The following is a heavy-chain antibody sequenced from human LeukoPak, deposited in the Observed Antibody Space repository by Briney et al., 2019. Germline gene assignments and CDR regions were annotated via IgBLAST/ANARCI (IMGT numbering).Heavy chain of an antibody. Sequence: ASVKVSCKASGYTFTSYDINWVRQATGQGLEWMGWVNPNTGNTGYAQKFQGRVTMTRNTSISTAYMELSSLRSEDTAVYYCARDATSSSWIDAFDIWGQGTMVTVSS. D-gene: IGHD6-13*01. CDR2: VNPNTGNT. V-gene: IGHV1-8*01. CDR1: GYTFTSYD. J-gene: IGHJ3*02. CDR3: ARDATSSSWIDAFDI.